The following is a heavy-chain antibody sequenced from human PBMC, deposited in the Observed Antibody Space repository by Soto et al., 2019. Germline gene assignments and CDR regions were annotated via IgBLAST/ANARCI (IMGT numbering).Heavy chain of an antibody. CDR1: GYSITSYW. CDR2: IYPGDSDT. D-gene: IGHD4-17*01. CDR3: ARLLPYGDYYYYYGMDV. Sequence: PGDSLKISCKGSGYSITSYWIGWVRQMPGKGLEWMGIIYPGDSDTRYSPSFQGQVTISADKSISTAYLQWSSLKASDTAMYYCARLLPYGDYYYYYGMDVWGQGTTVTFSS. V-gene: IGHV5-51*01. J-gene: IGHJ6*02.